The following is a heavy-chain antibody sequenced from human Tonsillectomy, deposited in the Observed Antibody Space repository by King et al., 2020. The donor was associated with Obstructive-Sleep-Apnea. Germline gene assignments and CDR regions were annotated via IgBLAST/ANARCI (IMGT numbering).Heavy chain of an antibody. V-gene: IGHV4-34*01. CDR3: ARDFKFGSSWSLPFDY. D-gene: IGHD6-13*01. Sequence: VQLQQWGAGLLKPSETLSLTCAVSGGSFSGYYWSWIRQPPGKGLEWIGEINHSGSTNYNPSLKSRVTISVDTSKNQFSLKLSSVTAADTAVYYCARDFKFGSSWSLPFDYWGQGTLVTVSS. J-gene: IGHJ4*02. CDR2: INHSGST. CDR1: GGSFSGYY.